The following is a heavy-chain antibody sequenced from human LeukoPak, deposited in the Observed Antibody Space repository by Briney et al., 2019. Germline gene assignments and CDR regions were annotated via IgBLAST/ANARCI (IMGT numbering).Heavy chain of an antibody. V-gene: IGHV3-30*18. CDR2: ISYDGSNK. D-gene: IGHD6-13*01. CDR1: GFTFSSYG. Sequence: GGSLRLSCAASGFTFSSYGMHWVRQAPGKGLEWVAVISYDGSNKYYADSVKGRFTISRDNSKNTLYLQMNSLRSEDTAVYYCVKGALTIAAAGTGFDYWGQGTLVTVSS. J-gene: IGHJ4*02. CDR3: VKGALTIAAAGTGFDY.